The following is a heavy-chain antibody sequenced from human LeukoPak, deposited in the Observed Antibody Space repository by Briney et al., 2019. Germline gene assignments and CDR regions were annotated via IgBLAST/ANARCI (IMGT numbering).Heavy chain of an antibody. CDR1: GFTFRNYA. V-gene: IGHV3-23*01. D-gene: IGHD4/OR15-4a*01. Sequence: GGSLRLSCAASGFTFRNYAMTWVRQAPGKGLEWVSGISGGGVRTYYGDSGKGRFTISRDNSKNTLYLQMNNLRGEDTAVYYCAKDQGIDYGDQLHYWGQGTLVTVSS. J-gene: IGHJ4*02. CDR2: ISGGGVRT. CDR3: AKDQGIDYGDQLHY.